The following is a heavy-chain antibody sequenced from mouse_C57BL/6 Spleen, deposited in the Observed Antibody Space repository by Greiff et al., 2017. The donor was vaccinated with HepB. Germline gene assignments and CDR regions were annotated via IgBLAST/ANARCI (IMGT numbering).Heavy chain of an antibody. CDR1: GYTFTSYW. V-gene: IGHV1-50*01. Sequence: QVQLQQPGAELVKPGASVKLSCKASGYTFTSYWMQWVKQRPGQGLEWIGEIDPSDSYTNYNQKFKGKATLTVDTSSSTAYMQLSSLTSEDSAVYYCARNPFPTGYFDVWGTGTTVTVSS. J-gene: IGHJ1*03. CDR2: IDPSDSYT. CDR3: ARNPFPTGYFDV.